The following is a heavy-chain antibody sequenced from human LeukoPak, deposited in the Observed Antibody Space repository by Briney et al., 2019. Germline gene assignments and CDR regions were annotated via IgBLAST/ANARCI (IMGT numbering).Heavy chain of an antibody. CDR3: AKVVAMVRGVILHKNWFDP. CDR1: GFTFSSYG. D-gene: IGHD3-10*01. V-gene: IGHV3-23*01. Sequence: GGSLRLSCAVSGFTFSSYGMSWVRQAPGKGLEWVSAISGSGGSTYYADSVKGRFTISRDNSKNTLYLQMNSLRAEDTAVYYCAKVVAMVRGVILHKNWFDPWGQGTLVTVSS. J-gene: IGHJ5*02. CDR2: ISGSGGST.